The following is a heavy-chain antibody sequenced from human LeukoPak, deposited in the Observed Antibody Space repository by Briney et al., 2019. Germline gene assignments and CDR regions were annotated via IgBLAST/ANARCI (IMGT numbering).Heavy chain of an antibody. D-gene: IGHD2-15*01. V-gene: IGHV3-23*01. J-gene: IGHJ5*02. CDR1: GFTFSSYA. CDR3: AKYQYCSGGSCYVPNWFDP. Sequence: GGSLRLSCAASGFTFSSYAMSWVRQAPGKGLEWVSAISGSGGSTYYADSVKGRFTISRDNSKNTLYLQMNSLRAEDTAVYYCAKYQYCSGGSCYVPNWFDPWGQGTLVTVSS. CDR2: ISGSGGST.